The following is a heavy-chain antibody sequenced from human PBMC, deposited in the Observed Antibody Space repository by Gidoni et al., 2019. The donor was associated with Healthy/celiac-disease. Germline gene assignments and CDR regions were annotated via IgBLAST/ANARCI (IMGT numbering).Heavy chain of an antibody. CDR2: INAGNGNT. Sequence: QVQLVQSGAEVKKPGASVKVSCKASGYTFTSYALHWVRQAPGQRLEWMGWINAGNGNTKYSQKFQGRVTITRDTSASTAYMELSSLRSEDTAVYYCARDQSGIGDSSGYYPDAFDIWGQGTMVTVSS. CDR1: GYTFTSYA. J-gene: IGHJ3*02. D-gene: IGHD3-22*01. CDR3: ARDQSGIGDSSGYYPDAFDI. V-gene: IGHV1-3*01.